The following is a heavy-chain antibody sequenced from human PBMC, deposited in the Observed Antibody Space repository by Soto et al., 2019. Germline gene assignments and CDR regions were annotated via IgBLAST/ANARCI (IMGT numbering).Heavy chain of an antibody. CDR3: AREIGGQGSY. CDR1: GFSISNYW. D-gene: IGHD3-16*01. J-gene: IGHJ4*02. Sequence: GGSLRLSCAGSGFSISNYWMSWVRQAPGKGLEWVANINQDGSQKYFVDSVKGRFTISRDTARNSVFLQMSSLRAEDTAVYFCAREIGGQGSYWGQGTLVTVSS. V-gene: IGHV3-7*01. CDR2: INQDGSQK.